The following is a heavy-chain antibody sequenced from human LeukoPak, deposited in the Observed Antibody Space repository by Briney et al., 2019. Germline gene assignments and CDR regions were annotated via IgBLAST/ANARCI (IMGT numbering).Heavy chain of an antibody. Sequence: GESLKISCEASGHSFTNHWIGWVRQMPGKGLEWMGIINLGDSDTKYSPSFQGQVTISLDKSISTAYLQWRILKASDTAMYYCARRRYSGSPNWFDPWGQGTLVTVSS. CDR1: GHSFTNHW. V-gene: IGHV5-51*01. CDR2: INLGDSDT. J-gene: IGHJ5*02. D-gene: IGHD1-26*01. CDR3: ARRRYSGSPNWFDP.